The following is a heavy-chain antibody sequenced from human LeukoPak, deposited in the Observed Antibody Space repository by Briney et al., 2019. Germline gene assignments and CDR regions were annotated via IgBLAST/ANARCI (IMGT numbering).Heavy chain of an antibody. V-gene: IGHV4-30-4*01. J-gene: IGHJ5*02. CDR2: IYYSGST. Sequence: PSETLSLTWTVSGGSISSGDYYWSWIRQPPGKGLEWIVYIYYSGSTYYNPSLKSRVTISVDTSKNQFSLKLSSVTAADTAVYYCARGRCSSTSCYEYSNWFDPWGQGTLVTVSS. CDR3: ARGRCSSTSCYEYSNWFDP. D-gene: IGHD2-2*01. CDR1: GGSISSGDYY.